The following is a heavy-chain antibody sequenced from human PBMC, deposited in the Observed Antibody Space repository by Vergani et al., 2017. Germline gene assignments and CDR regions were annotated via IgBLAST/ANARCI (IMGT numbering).Heavy chain of an antibody. CDR1: GGSISSSSYY. Sequence: QLQLQESGPGLVKPSETLSLTCTVSGGSISSSSYYWGWIRQPPGKGLEWIGSIYYSWSTYYNPSLKSRVTISVDTPKNQFTLKLSSVTAADTAVYYWARRRDSWYPSPTSHFDYWGQGTLVTVSS. J-gene: IGHJ4*02. V-gene: IGHV4-39*01. D-gene: IGHD6-13*01. CDR2: IYYSWST. CDR3: ARRRDSWYPSPTSHFDY.